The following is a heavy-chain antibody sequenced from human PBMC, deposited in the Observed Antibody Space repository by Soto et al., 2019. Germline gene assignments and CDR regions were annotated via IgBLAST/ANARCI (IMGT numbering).Heavy chain of an antibody. D-gene: IGHD2-2*01. CDR2: INPNSGGT. CDR1: GYTFTGYY. CDR3: AREGGYCSSTSCSPSWFDP. J-gene: IGHJ5*02. Sequence: ASVKVSCKASGYTFTGYYMHWVREAPGQGLEWMGWINPNSGGTNYAQKFQGRVTMTRDTSISTAYMELSRLRSDDTAVYYCAREGGYCSSTSCSPSWFDPWGQGTLVTVSS. V-gene: IGHV1-2*02.